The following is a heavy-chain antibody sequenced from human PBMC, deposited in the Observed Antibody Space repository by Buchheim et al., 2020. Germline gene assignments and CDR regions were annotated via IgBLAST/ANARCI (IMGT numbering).Heavy chain of an antibody. CDR1: GGSFSGYY. CDR2: INQSGST. V-gene: IGHV4-34*01. Sequence: QVQLQQWGAGLLKPSETLSLTCAVYGGSFSGYYWSWIRQPPGKGLEWIGEINQSGSTNYNPSLKSRVTISVDTSKNQFSLKLSSVTAADTAVYHCAREEYCSSTSCYTDYWGQGTL. D-gene: IGHD2-2*02. CDR3: AREEYCSSTSCYTDY. J-gene: IGHJ4*02.